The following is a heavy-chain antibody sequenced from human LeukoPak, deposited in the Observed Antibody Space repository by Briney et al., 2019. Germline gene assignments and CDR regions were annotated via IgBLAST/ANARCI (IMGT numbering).Heavy chain of an antibody. J-gene: IGHJ4*02. CDR2: ISGSGGST. D-gene: IGHD3-10*01. CDR3: AILRGGNY. Sequence: GGSLRLSCAASGYTFSSYAVSWVRQAPGKGLEWVSAISGSGGSTYYADSVKGRFTISRDNAQNSLHLKMNSLRVEDTAVYYCAILRGGNYWGQGTLVTVSS. V-gene: IGHV3-23*01. CDR1: GYTFSSYA.